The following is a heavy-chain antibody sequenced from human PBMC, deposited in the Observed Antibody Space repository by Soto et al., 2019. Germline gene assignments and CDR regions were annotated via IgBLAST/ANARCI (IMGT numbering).Heavy chain of an antibody. Sequence: PGGSLRLSCAASGFTFSSSAMSWVRQAPGKRLEWVSAISGSGGGTYYADSVKGRFTISRDNSKNTLYLQMNSLRAEDTALYYCAALPYDSSGYYFRWGQGTQVTVSS. CDR2: ISGSGGGT. CDR1: GFTFSSSA. D-gene: IGHD3-22*01. J-gene: IGHJ4*02. CDR3: AALPYDSSGYYFR. V-gene: IGHV3-23*01.